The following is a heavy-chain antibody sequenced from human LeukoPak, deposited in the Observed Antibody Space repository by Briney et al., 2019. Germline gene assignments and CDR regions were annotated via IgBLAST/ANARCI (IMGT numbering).Heavy chain of an antibody. J-gene: IGHJ4*02. CDR1: GYTLTTYD. CDR2: MNPNSGNT. D-gene: IGHD5-18*01. Sequence: GASVKVSCKASGYTLTTYDINWVRQATGQGLEWMGWMNPNSGNTGYAQRFQGRVTMTRDTSISTAYMELNSLTSEDTAVYYCAKNVRDTGTFDYWGQGTLVTVPS. CDR3: AKNVRDTGTFDY. V-gene: IGHV1-8*01.